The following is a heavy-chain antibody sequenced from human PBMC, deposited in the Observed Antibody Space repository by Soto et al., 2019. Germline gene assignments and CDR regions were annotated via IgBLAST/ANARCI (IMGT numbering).Heavy chain of an antibody. CDR3: ANRACSSSSCSYVYYFDH. D-gene: IGHD2-2*01. V-gene: IGHV3-23*01. J-gene: IGHJ4*02. Sequence: GGSLGLSCAASGFTFSSYWVSWVRKAPGKGLEWVADIKQDAGGTYYADSVKGRFTISRENSKNTLYLQMNSLRAEDTAVYYCANRACSSSSCSYVYYFDHWGLGTLVTVSS. CDR2: IKQDAGGT. CDR1: GFTFSSYW.